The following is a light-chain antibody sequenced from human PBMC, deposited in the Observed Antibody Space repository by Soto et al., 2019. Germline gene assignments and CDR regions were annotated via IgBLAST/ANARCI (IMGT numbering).Light chain of an antibody. CDR3: QQYGSSPPIT. J-gene: IGKJ4*01. V-gene: IGKV3-20*01. Sequence: EIVLTQSPGTVSLSPGERATLSCRASQSVNNNYLSWYQHRPGQAPRLLIYGSCYRATGIPDRFSGSGSGTDFTLTISRLEPEDFAVYYCQQYGSSPPITFGGGTKV. CDR1: QSVNNNY. CDR2: GSC.